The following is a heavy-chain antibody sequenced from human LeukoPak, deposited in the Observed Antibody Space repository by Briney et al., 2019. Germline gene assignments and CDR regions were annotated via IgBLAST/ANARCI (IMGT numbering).Heavy chain of an antibody. Sequence: GGSLRLSCAASGFTFSSYSMNWVRQAPGKGLEWVSSISSSSSYIYYADSVKGRFTIYRDNAKPSLYLQMNSLRAEDTAVYYCERGVRRNYIGAFDIWGQGTMVTVSS. CDR1: GFTFSSYS. CDR3: ERGVRRNYIGAFDI. V-gene: IGHV3-21*01. D-gene: IGHD5-24*01. J-gene: IGHJ3*02. CDR2: ISSSSSYI.